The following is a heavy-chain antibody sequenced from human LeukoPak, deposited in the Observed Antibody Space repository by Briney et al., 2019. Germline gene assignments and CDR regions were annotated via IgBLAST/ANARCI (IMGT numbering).Heavy chain of an antibody. CDR1: GGSISSYY. CDR3: ARPNRIRGVITD. Sequence: SETLSLTCTVSGGSISSYYWSWIRQPPGKGLEWIGSIYYSGSTYYNPSLKSRVTISVDTSKNHFSLKLSSVTAADTAVYYCARPNRIRGVITDWGQGTLVTVSS. CDR2: IYYSGST. J-gene: IGHJ4*02. D-gene: IGHD3-10*01. V-gene: IGHV4-59*12.